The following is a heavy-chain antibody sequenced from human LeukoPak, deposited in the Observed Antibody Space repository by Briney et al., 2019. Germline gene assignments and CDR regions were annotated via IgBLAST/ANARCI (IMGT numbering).Heavy chain of an antibody. J-gene: IGHJ3*02. CDR3: ARRADYYDFWSGYYNGLGAFDI. CDR1: GGSISSSSYY. CDR2: IYYSGST. V-gene: IGHV4-39*01. Sequence: SETLSLTCTVSGGSISSSSYYWGWIRQPPGKGLEWIGSIYYSGSTYYNPSLKSRVTISVDTSKNQFSLKLSSVTAADTAVYYCARRADYYDFWSGYYNGLGAFDIWGQGTMVTVSS. D-gene: IGHD3-3*01.